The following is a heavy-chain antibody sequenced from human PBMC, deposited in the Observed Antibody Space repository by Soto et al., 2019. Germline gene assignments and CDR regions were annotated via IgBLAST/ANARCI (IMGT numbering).Heavy chain of an antibody. CDR3: ARISEWGGTGYFDY. J-gene: IGHJ4*02. CDR1: GFTFSSYW. V-gene: IGHV3-7*01. D-gene: IGHD2-15*01. Sequence: EVQLVESGGGLVQPGGSLRLSCAASGFTFSSYWMSWVRQAPGKGLEWVANIKQDGSEKYYVDSVKGRFTISRDNAKNSLYLQMNSLRAEDTAVYYCARISEWGGTGYFDYWGQGTLVTVSS. CDR2: IKQDGSEK.